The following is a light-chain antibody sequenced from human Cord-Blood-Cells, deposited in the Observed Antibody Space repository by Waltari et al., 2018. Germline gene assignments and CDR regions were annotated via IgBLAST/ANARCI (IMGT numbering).Light chain of an antibody. CDR1: QSVSSSY. Sequence: EIVFTQSPGTLSLSPGDRATLPCRASQSVSSSYLAWYQQKPGQAPRLLRYGASSRATGIPERFSGRGSGTDFTLTICRLEPEDFAVYYCQQYGSSPLTFGGGTKVEIK. CDR2: GAS. J-gene: IGKJ4*01. V-gene: IGKV3-20*01. CDR3: QQYGSSPLT.